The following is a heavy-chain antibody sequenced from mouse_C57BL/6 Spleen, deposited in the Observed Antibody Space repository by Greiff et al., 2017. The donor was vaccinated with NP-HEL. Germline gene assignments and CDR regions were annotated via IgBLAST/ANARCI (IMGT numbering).Heavy chain of an antibody. J-gene: IGHJ2*01. CDR1: GYTFTSYW. V-gene: IGHV1-72*01. D-gene: IGHD1-1*01. CDR2: IDPRSGGT. Sequence: VKLQQPGAELVKPGASVKLSCKASGYTFTSYWMHWVKQRPGRGLEWIGRIDPRSGGTKDNEKFKSKATLTVYKPSSTAYMQLSSLTSEDSAVSDCARKGITTRVDPFDYWGQGTTLTVSS. CDR3: ARKGITTRVDPFDY.